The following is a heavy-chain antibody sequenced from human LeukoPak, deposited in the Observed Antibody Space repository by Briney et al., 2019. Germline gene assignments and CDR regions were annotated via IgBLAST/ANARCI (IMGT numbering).Heavy chain of an antibody. D-gene: IGHD3-3*01. Sequence: GGSLRLSCAASGFTFSTYPMSWVRQAPGKGLEWVSTIAGSGGGTYYADSVKGRFTISRDSSKNTLYLQMNSLRAEDTAVYYCAKPNSPGYYDFWSGYYCWGQGTLVTVSS. CDR3: AKPNSPGYYDFWSGYYC. V-gene: IGHV3-23*01. CDR1: GFTFSTYP. CDR2: IAGSGGGT. J-gene: IGHJ4*02.